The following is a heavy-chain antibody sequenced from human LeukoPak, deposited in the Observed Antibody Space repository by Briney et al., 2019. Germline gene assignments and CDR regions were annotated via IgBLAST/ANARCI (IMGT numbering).Heavy chain of an antibody. CDR1: GYTFTSYG. CDR3: ARGHYDSSGYYRFDY. V-gene: IGHV1-18*01. CDR2: ISAYNGNT. D-gene: IGHD3-22*01. Sequence: ASVKVSCKASGYTFTSYGISWVRQAPGQGLEWMGWISAYNGNTNYAQKFQGRVTITRNTSISTAYMELSSLRSEDTAVYYCARGHYDSSGYYRFDYWGQGTLVTVSS. J-gene: IGHJ4*02.